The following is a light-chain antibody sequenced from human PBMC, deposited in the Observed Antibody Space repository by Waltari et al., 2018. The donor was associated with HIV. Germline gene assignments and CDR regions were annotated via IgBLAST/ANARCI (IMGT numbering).Light chain of an antibody. Sequence: EIVLTQSPGTLSLSPGERDTLSCRASQSVSSTYLAWYQHKPGQAPRLLIYGASSRATGIPDRFSGSGSGTDFTLTITRLEPEDFAIYYCQQYGSSPQTFGQGTKVEI. CDR2: GAS. CDR1: QSVSSTY. CDR3: QQYGSSPQT. V-gene: IGKV3-20*01. J-gene: IGKJ1*01.